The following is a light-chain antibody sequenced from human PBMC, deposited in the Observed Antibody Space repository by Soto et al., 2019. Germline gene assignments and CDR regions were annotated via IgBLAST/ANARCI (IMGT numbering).Light chain of an antibody. CDR2: DAS. J-gene: IGKJ1*01. CDR1: RSISDW. V-gene: IGKV1-5*01. Sequence: DIQMTQSPSTLSPSVGDRVTITCRASRSISDWLAWYQQKPGKAPKLLIFDASSLKSGVPSRFSGSGSGTEFTLTISRLEPEDFATYYCQHYNRYSATFGQGTKVDIK. CDR3: QHYNRYSAT.